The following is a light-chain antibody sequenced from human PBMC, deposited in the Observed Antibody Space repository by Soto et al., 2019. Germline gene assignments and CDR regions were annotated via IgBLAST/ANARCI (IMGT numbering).Light chain of an antibody. CDR1: QSISNW. Sequence: DIQMTQSPSTLSASVGDRVTITCRASQSISNWLAWYQQKAGKAPNLLIYDASSLESGVPSRFSGSGSGTEFTLTSSSLQPDDFATYYCQQYANLGTFGQGTRVEIK. J-gene: IGKJ1*01. CDR2: DAS. V-gene: IGKV1-5*01. CDR3: QQYANLGT.